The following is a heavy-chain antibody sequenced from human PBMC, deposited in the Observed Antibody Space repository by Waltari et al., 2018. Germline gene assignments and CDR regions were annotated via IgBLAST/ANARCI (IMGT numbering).Heavy chain of an antibody. V-gene: IGHV4-39*01. J-gene: IGHJ5*02. CDR3: ARLYYDFWSGYSYNWFDP. D-gene: IGHD3-3*01. CDR1: GGSISSSSYY. CDR2: IYYSGST. Sequence: QLQLQESGPGLVKPSETLSLTCTVSGGSISSSSYYWGRIRPPPGRGLEWIGSIYYSGSTNYNPSLKRRVTISVDTSKNQFSLKLSSVTAADTAVYYCARLYYDFWSGYSYNWFDPWGQGTLVTVSS.